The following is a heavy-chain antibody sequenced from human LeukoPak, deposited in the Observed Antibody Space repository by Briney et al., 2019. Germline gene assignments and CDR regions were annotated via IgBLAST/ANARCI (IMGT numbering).Heavy chain of an antibody. J-gene: IGHJ4*02. CDR2: INPSGGST. Sequence: ASVKVSCKASGYTFTSYYIHWVRQAPGQGLEWMGIINPSGGSTNYAQKFQGRVTMTRDTSTSTVYMELSSLRSEDTAVYYCARDPPPDSRGYYQYYIDYWGQGTLVTVSS. CDR1: GYTFTSYY. D-gene: IGHD3-22*01. V-gene: IGHV1-46*01. CDR3: ARDPPPDSRGYYQYYIDY.